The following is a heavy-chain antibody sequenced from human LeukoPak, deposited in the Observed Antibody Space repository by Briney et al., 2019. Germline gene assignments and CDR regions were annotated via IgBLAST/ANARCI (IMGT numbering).Heavy chain of an antibody. V-gene: IGHV4-59*01. J-gene: IGHJ4*02. Sequence: SETLSLTCTVSGGSISSNYWSWIRQPPGKGLEWIGYIYYSGSTNYNPSLKSRVTISVDTSKNQFSLKLSSVTAADTAVYYCARAPKHCSGGSCYGGYFDYWGQGTLVTVSS. CDR1: GGSISSNY. D-gene: IGHD2-15*01. CDR2: IYYSGST. CDR3: ARAPKHCSGGSCYGGYFDY.